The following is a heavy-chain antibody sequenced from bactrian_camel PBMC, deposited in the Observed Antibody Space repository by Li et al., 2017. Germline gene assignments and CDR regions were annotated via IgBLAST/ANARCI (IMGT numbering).Heavy chain of an antibody. Sequence: VQLVESGGGLVQPGGSLRLSCAASGYTYDSYCMGWFRQAPGKGLDWVSAITSGGGSAAYADSVKGRFTISRDNAKNTVYLQINSLKPEDTAAYYCVRGAIASCSGGDCWEDYWGKGTQVTVS. V-gene: IGHV3S40*01. J-gene: IGHJ7*01. CDR2: ITSGGGSA. CDR1: GYTYDSYC. D-gene: IGHD2*01.